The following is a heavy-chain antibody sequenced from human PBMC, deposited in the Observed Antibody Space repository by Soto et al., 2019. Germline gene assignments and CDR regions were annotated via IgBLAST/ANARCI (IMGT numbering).Heavy chain of an antibody. D-gene: IGHD2-2*01. V-gene: IGHV3-21*01. CDR3: ARHPSHCSSTSCYFDY. CDR2: ISSSSSYI. CDR1: GFTFSSYS. Sequence: PVGSLRLSCAASGFTFSSYSMNWVRQAPGKGLEWVSSISSSSSYIYYADSVKGRFTISRDNAKNSLYLQMNSLRAEDTAVYYCARHPSHCSSTSCYFDYWGQGTLVTVSS. J-gene: IGHJ4*02.